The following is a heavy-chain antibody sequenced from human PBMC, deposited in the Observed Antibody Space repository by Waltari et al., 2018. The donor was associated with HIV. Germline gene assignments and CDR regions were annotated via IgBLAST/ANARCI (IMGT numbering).Heavy chain of an antibody. D-gene: IGHD2-21*02. CDR3: ASIAYCGGDCYPRGMDV. Sequence: EVQLVESGGGLVQPGGSLRLSCAAPGFTVSSNYMSWVRQEPGKGLEGVTVIYSCGSTYYADAVKGRFTISRDNSKNTLYLQMNSLRAEDTAVYYCASIAYCGGDCYPRGMDVWGQGTTVTVSS. V-gene: IGHV3-66*01. J-gene: IGHJ6*02. CDR2: IYSCGST. CDR1: GFTVSSNY.